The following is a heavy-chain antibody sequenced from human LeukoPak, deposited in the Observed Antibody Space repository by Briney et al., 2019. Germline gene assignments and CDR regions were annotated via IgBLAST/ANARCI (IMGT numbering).Heavy chain of an antibody. D-gene: IGHD6-19*01. CDR3: AKDVAVAGIFSVVRFYYFDY. J-gene: IGHJ4*02. CDR1: GFKFDDYG. CDR2: INWNGGRT. V-gene: IGHV3-20*04. Sequence: GGSLRLSCAASGFKFDDYGMSWVRQAPGKGLEWVSGINWNGGRTGYADSVKGRFTISRDNAKNSLYLQMNSLRAEDTALYYCAKDVAVAGIFSVVRFYYFDYWGQGTLVTVSS.